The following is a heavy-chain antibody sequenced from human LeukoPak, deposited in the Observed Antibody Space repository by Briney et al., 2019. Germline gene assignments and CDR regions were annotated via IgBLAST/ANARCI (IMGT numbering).Heavy chain of an antibody. Sequence: ASVKVSCKASGYTFTSYGISWVRQAPGQGLEWMGWISAYNGNTNYAQKLQGRVTMTTDTSTSTAYMELRSLRSDDTAVYYCATGGGIQLWFTWSAFDIWGQGTMVTVSS. CDR1: GYTFTSYG. J-gene: IGHJ3*02. V-gene: IGHV1-18*01. CDR2: ISAYNGNT. D-gene: IGHD5-18*01. CDR3: ATGGGIQLWFTWSAFDI.